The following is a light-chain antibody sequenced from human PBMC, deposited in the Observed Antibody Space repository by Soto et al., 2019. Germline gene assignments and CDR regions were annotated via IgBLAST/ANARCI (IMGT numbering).Light chain of an antibody. CDR3: QQYGSSPIT. J-gene: IGKJ5*01. CDR1: QSVPRSY. CDR2: GAS. V-gene: IGKV3-20*01. Sequence: ENVLTKPPGTLSLSPGERATLSCRASQSVPRSYLAWYQQKPGQAPRLLIYGASSRATGIPDRFSGSGSGTDFTLTISRLEPEDFAVYYCQQYGSSPITFGQGTRLEIK.